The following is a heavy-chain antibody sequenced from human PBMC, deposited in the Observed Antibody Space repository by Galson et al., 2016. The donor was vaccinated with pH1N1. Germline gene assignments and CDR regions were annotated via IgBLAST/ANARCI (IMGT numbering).Heavy chain of an antibody. Sequence: SVKVSCKASGYTFTNFDINWVRQATGQGLEWMGWMNPNSGNTGYAQKFQGRVTMPRNTSIRTAYMELSSLRSEDTAIYYCAIMYCGGDCPPGYFDLWGRGTLVTVSS. D-gene: IGHD2-21*02. CDR1: GYTFTNFD. CDR2: MNPNSGNT. V-gene: IGHV1-8*01. CDR3: AIMYCGGDCPPGYFDL. J-gene: IGHJ2*01.